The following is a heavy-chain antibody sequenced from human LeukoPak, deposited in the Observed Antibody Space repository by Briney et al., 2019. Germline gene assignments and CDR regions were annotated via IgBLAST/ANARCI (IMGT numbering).Heavy chain of an antibody. CDR2: IFYSGST. Sequence: PSETLSLTCTVSGGSISTSNYYWGWIRQPPGKGLEWIGNIFYSGSTYYSPSLRSRVTISLDTSRNQFSLKLNSVTAADTAVYYCARHRSYYSGSYLGPARLDYWGQGTLVTVSS. D-gene: IGHD1-26*01. CDR1: GGSISTSNYY. CDR3: ARHRSYYSGSYLGPARLDY. J-gene: IGHJ4*02. V-gene: IGHV4-39*01.